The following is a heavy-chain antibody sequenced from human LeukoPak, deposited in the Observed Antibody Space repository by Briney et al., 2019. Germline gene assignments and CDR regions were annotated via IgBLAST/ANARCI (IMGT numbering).Heavy chain of an antibody. J-gene: IGHJ6*02. CDR1: GYTFTSYG. D-gene: IGHD1-26*01. Sequence: ASVKVSCKASGYTFTSYGISWVRQAPGQGLEGMGWISAYNGNTNYAQKLQGRVTMTTDTSTSTAYMELRSLRSDDTAVYYCARDSHNRHSGSYSGYYYYGMDVWGQGTTVTVSS. CDR2: ISAYNGNT. V-gene: IGHV1-18*01. CDR3: ARDSHNRHSGSYSGYYYYGMDV.